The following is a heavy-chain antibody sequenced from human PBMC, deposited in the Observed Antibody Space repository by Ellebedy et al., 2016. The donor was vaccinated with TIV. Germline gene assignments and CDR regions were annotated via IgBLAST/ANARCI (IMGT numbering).Heavy chain of an antibody. D-gene: IGHD6-6*01. CDR1: GFSFTNYW. CDR2: IDPSDSYT. Sequence: GGSLRLXCKGSGFSFTNYWITWVRQMPGKGLDWMGRIDPSDSYTNYRPSFQGHVTISSDKSVSTAYLQWSSLKASDTAIYYCARQKRHTGSSASMDVWGQGTMVTVSS. J-gene: IGHJ6*02. CDR3: ARQKRHTGSSASMDV. V-gene: IGHV5-10-1*01.